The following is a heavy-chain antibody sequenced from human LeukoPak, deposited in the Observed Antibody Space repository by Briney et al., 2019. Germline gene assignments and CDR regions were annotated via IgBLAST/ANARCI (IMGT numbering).Heavy chain of an antibody. V-gene: IGHV4-39*02. J-gene: IGHJ6*02. CDR3: ARDIVVVPAAPRGWYYYGMDV. CDR1: GGSISSSSYS. CDR2: IYYSGST. Sequence: PSETLSLTCTVSGGSISSSSYSWGWIRQPPGKGLEWIGSIYYSGSTYYNPSLKSRVTISVDTSKNQFSLKLSSVTAADTAVYYCARDIVVVPAAPRGWYYYGMDVWGQGTTVTVSS. D-gene: IGHD2-2*01.